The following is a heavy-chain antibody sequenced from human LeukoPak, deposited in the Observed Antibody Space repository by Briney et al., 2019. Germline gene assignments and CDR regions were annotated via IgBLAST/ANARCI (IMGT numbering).Heavy chain of an antibody. D-gene: IGHD6-13*01. CDR3: ARSGTGIAAADTNWFDP. CDR1: GFTFSSYW. Sequence: GGSLRLSCAASGFTFSSYWMSWVRQAPGKGLEWVANIKQDGSEKYYVDSVKGRFTISRDNGKNSLYLQMNSLRVEDTAVYYCARSGTGIAAADTNWFDPRGQGTLVTVSS. J-gene: IGHJ5*02. V-gene: IGHV3-7*01. CDR2: IKQDGSEK.